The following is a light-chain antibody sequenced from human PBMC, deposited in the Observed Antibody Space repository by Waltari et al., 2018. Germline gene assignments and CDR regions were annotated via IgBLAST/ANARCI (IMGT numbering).Light chain of an antibody. CDR2: EVS. V-gene: IGLV2-14*01. CDR1: SSDVGAYDY. J-gene: IGLJ1*01. Sequence: QSALTQPASVSGSPGHSITISCTGTSSDVGAYDYVSWYQQYPGKAPKLMIFEVSYPPPRASIRFSGSKSGNTASLTISGLLPEDEADYYCSSFTTSSTQVFGTGTKVTVL. CDR3: SSFTTSSTQV.